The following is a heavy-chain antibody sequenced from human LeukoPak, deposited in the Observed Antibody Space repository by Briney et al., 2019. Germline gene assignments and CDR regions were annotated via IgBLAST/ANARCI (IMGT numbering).Heavy chain of an antibody. CDR1: GFTFDDYA. Sequence: GRSLRLSCAASGFTFDDYAMHWVRQAPGKGLEWVSGISWNSGSIGYADSVKGRFTISRDNAKNSLYLQMNSLRAEDTALYYCAKDLAAAYYYYGMDVWGQGTTVTVSS. CDR3: AKDLAAAYYYYGMDV. V-gene: IGHV3-9*01. J-gene: IGHJ6*02. D-gene: IGHD6-13*01. CDR2: ISWNSGSI.